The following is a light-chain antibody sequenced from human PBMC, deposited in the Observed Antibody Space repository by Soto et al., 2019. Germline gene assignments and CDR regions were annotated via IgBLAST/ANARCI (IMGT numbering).Light chain of an antibody. J-gene: IGLJ2*01. CDR2: EVS. CDR1: SSDVGGYNF. CDR3: SSYAGSNNLV. V-gene: IGLV2-14*03. Sequence: QSALTQPASVFGSPGQSITFSCTGTSSDVGGYNFVSWYQQHPGKAPKLMIYEVSSRPSGVSNRFSGSKSGNTASLTISGLQPEDEADYYCSSYAGSNNLVFGGGTKLTVL.